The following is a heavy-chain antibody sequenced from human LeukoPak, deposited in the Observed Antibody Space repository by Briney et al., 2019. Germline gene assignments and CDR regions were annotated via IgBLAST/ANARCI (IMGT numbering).Heavy chain of an antibody. CDR3: ARDSLGYCSGGSCQRLGYYYYYMDV. CDR1: GGTFSSYA. V-gene: IGHV1-69*05. J-gene: IGHJ6*03. Sequence: SVKVSCKASGGTFSSYAISWVRQAPGQGLEWMGGIIPIFGTANYAQKFQGRVTITTDESTSTAYMELSSLRSEDTAVYYCARDSLGYCSGGSCQRLGYYYYYMDVWGKGTTVTVSS. CDR2: IIPIFGTA. D-gene: IGHD2-15*01.